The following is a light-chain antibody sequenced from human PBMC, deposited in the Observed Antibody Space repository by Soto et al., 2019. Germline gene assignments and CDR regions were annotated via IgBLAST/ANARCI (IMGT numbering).Light chain of an antibody. CDR3: SSYTISSTLG. Sequence: QSALTQPASVSGSPGQSITISCTGTSSDVGGYNYVSWYQQHPGKAPKLMIYDVSNRPSGVSNRFSGSKSGNTASLTISGLQAEDEADYYCSSYTISSTLGVGGGTKLTVL. CDR1: SSDVGGYNY. CDR2: DVS. J-gene: IGLJ2*01. V-gene: IGLV2-14*03.